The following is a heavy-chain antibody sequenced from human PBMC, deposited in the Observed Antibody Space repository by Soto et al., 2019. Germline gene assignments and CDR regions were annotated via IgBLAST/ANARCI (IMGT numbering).Heavy chain of an antibody. CDR1: GLIFSDYH. CDR2: IRRKANSYTT. V-gene: IGHV3-72*01. Sequence: EVQLVESGGGLVQPGGSLRLSCAASGLIFSDYHMCWVRQAPGKGWEWVGRIRRKANSYTTEYAASVKGRFTISRDDTKTSLYLQMNRLKSEDTAVYYCAMLGGWSGGSRGIDVWGQGTTVTVSS. CDR3: AMLGGWSGGSRGIDV. D-gene: IGHD6-19*01. J-gene: IGHJ6*02.